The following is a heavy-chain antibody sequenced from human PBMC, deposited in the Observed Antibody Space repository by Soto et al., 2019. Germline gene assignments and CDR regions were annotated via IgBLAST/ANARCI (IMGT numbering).Heavy chain of an antibody. CDR3: ARGVTMIVKYGMDV. D-gene: IGHD3-22*01. J-gene: IGHJ6*02. CDR2: IIPIFGTA. Sequence: VQLVQSGAEVKKPGSSVKVSCKASGGTFSSYAISWVRQAPGQGLEWMGGIIPIFGTANYAQKFQGRVTITADESTSTAYMELSCLRSEDTAVYYCARGVTMIVKYGMDVWGQGTTVTVSS. V-gene: IGHV1-69*01. CDR1: GGTFSSYA.